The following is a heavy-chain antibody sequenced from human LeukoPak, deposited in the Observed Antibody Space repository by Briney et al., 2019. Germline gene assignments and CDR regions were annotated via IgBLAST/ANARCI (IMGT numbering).Heavy chain of an antibody. V-gene: IGHV4-61*01. CDR3: ARKARDGYKFDY. CDR2: IYNIKST. Sequence: SETLSLTCTVSGGSVSSGFYFWSWIRQTPGKGLEWIAYIYNIKSTNYSPSLKSRATVSVDTSKSQFSLRLSPVTAADTAVYYCARKARDGYKFDYSGQGTLVTVSS. J-gene: IGHJ4*02. D-gene: IGHD5-24*01. CDR1: GGSVSSGFYF.